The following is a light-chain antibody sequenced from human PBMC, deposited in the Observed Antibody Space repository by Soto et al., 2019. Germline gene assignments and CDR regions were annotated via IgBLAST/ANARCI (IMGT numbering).Light chain of an antibody. CDR3: QQYNNWPPIT. J-gene: IGKJ5*01. Sequence: EIVMTQSPATMSVSPGERATLSCRASQSVRSNLAWYQQKPGQAHRLIIYGASTRATGIPARFSGSGSGTEFTLTVSSLQSEDFAVYYCQQYNNWPPITFGQGTRLEIK. V-gene: IGKV3-15*01. CDR1: QSVRSN. CDR2: GAS.